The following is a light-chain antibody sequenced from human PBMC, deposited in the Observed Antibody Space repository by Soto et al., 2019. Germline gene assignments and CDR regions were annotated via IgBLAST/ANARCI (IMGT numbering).Light chain of an antibody. CDR2: EVS. CDR1: SSDVGGYNT. CDR3: SSYTSSSPYV. Sequence: QSALTQPASVSGSPGQPITISCTGTSSDVGGYNTVSWYQQHPGKAPKLMIYEVSNRPSGVSNRFSGSKSGNTASLIISGLQPEDEADYYCSSYTSSSPYVFGTGTQLTVL. J-gene: IGLJ1*01. V-gene: IGLV2-14*01.